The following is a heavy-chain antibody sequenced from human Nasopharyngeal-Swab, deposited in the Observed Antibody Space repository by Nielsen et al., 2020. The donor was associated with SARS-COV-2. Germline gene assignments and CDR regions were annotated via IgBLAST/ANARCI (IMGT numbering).Heavy chain of an antibody. CDR2: MNPNSGST. D-gene: IGHD3-22*01. CDR1: GYTFTSYD. CDR3: ARAERGRIVVVITSFYYYYMDV. V-gene: IGHV1-8*01. Sequence: ASVKVSCKASGYTFTSYDINWVRQATGQGLEWMGWMNPNSGSTGYAQKFQGRVTMTRNTSISTAYMELSSLRSEDTAVYYCARAERGRIVVVITSFYYYYMDVWGKGTTVTVSS. J-gene: IGHJ6*03.